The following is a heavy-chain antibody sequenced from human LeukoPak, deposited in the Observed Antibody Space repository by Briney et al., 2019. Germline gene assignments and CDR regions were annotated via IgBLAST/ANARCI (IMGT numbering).Heavy chain of an antibody. D-gene: IGHD3-22*01. CDR2: INTDGSST. V-gene: IGHV3-74*01. Sequence: GGSLRLSCAASGFTFSSYWMHWVRQAPGKGLVWVSRINTDGSSTSYADSVKGRSTISRDNAKNTLYLQMNSLRAEDTAVYYCARGNYYDSSGSGDYWGQGTLVTVSS. CDR3: ARGNYYDSSGSGDY. CDR1: GFTFSSYW. J-gene: IGHJ4*02.